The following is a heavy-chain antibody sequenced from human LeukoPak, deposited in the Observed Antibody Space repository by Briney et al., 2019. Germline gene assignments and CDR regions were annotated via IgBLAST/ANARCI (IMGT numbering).Heavy chain of an antibody. CDR3: ARSRMGLGEFPR. D-gene: IGHD3-16*01. J-gene: IGHJ4*02. V-gene: IGHV4-4*02. CDR2: IFHSGST. Sequence: SETLSLTCTVSSDSIFNNNWWSWVRQPPGKGLEWIGQIFHSGSTSYSPSLKRRVTISMDKSKNQISLRLTSVTAADQAVYSCARSRMGLGEFPRWGQGTLVTVSS. CDR1: SDSIFNNNW.